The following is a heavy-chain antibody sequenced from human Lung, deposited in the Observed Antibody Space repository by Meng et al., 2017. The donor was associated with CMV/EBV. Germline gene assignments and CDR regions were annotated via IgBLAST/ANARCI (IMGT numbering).Heavy chain of an antibody. CDR2: MNSDGSTT. CDR1: GFTFSTYW. D-gene: IGHD2-2*01. CDR3: VRDGKYCSSGSCDYYIMDL. V-gene: IGHV3-74*01. Sequence: GGSLRLSCAASGFTFSTYWMHWVRQTPGTGLVWVSRMNSDGSTTTYADSVKGRFTISRDNAKNTMYLQLSSLRAEDSAVYDCVRDGKYCSSGSCDYYIMDLWGQGTXVTVSS. J-gene: IGHJ6*02.